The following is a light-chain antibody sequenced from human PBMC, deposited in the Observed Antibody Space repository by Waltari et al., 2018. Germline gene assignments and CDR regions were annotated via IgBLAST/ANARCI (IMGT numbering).Light chain of an antibody. CDR2: DVT. CDR1: SSDVGGYDS. V-gene: IGLV2-11*01. Sequence: QSALTQPRSVSGSPGQSVTLSCNGTSSDVGGYDSVSWYQHHPGKAPKLMICDVTKRPSGVPDRFSGSKSGNTASLTISGLQAEDEADYYCCSYAGSYTHVVFGGGTKLTVL. CDR3: CSYAGSYTHVV. J-gene: IGLJ2*01.